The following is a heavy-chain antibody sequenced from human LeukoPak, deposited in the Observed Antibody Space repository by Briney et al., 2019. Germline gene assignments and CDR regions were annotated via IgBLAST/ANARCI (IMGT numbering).Heavy chain of an antibody. V-gene: IGHV4-4*07. J-gene: IGHJ4*02. CDR1: GGSISSYY. CDR3: ARDPSGQQLADYFDY. Sequence: ASETLSLTCTVSGGSISSYYWSWIGQPAGKGLEWIGRIYTSGSTNYNPSLKSRVTMSVDTSKNQFPLKLSSVTAADTAVYYCARDPSGQQLADYFDYRGQGTLVTVSS. CDR2: IYTSGST. D-gene: IGHD6-13*01.